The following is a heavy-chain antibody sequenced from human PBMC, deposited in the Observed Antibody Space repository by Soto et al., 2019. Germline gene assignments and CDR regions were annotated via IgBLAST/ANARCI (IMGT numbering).Heavy chain of an antibody. CDR2: MYFSGTT. D-gene: IGHD3-16*01. Sequence: QVQLQESGPGLVKPSEALSLTCTVSGGSISNYYWNWVRQPPGRGLQWIGFMYFSGTTNYNPSLKSRVTMSVDTSKNQFFLKLTSVTAADTAVSYCARQLRSWGHMDVWGKGTTVTVSS. CDR1: GGSISNYY. J-gene: IGHJ6*03. CDR3: ARQLRSWGHMDV. V-gene: IGHV4-59*08.